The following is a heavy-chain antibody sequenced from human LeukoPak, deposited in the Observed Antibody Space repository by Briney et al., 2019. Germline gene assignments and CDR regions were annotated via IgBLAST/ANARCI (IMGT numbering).Heavy chain of an antibody. Sequence: SETLSLSCTVSGGSISSSSYYWGWIRQPPGKGLEWIGRIYYSGSTYYNPSLKSRVTISVDTSKNQFSLKLSSVTAADTAVYYCAEQISYYYDSSGKGTGHYFDYWGQGTLVTVSS. J-gene: IGHJ4*02. D-gene: IGHD3-22*01. CDR3: AEQISYYYDSSGKGTGHYFDY. CDR2: IYYSGST. CDR1: GGSISSSSYY. V-gene: IGHV4-39*01.